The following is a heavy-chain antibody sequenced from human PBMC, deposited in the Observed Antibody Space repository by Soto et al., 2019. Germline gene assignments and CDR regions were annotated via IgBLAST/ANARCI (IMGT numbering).Heavy chain of an antibody. CDR1: GGTFSSYA. CDR3: ARGGCSGGSCYHYYYYYGMDV. D-gene: IGHD2-15*01. J-gene: IGHJ6*02. CDR2: IIPIFGTA. V-gene: IGHV1-69*13. Sequence: SVKVSCKASGGTFSSYAISWVRQAPGQGLEWMGGIIPIFGTANYAQKFQGRVTITADESTSTAYMELSSLRSEDTAVYYCARGGCSGGSCYHYYYYYGMDVWGQGTTVTVSS.